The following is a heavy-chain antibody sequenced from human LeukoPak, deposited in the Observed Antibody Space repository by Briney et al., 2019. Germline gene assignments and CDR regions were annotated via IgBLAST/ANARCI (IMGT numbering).Heavy chain of an antibody. D-gene: IGHD3-3*01. CDR1: GDSVSSNSVA. J-gene: IGHJ6*03. Sequence: SQTLSLTCVISGDSVSSNSVAWNWIRQSPSRGLEWLGRTYYRANWYNDYAVSVKSRISINADTTKNQFSLQLNSVTPEDTAVYYCARGVDFWSGYYSYYSNYMDVWAKGTTVTVSS. CDR3: ARGVDFWSGYYSYYSNYMDV. V-gene: IGHV6-1*01. CDR2: TYYRANWYN.